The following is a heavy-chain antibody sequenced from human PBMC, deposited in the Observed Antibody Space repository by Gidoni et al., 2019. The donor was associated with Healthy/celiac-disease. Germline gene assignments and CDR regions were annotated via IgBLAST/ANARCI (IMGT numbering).Heavy chain of an antibody. V-gene: IGHV5-51*03. CDR1: GFRLSSHW. D-gene: IGHD5-12*01. Sequence: DVPLLHSGAEVKKPGEPLKISCKGSGFRLSSHWNGWVRQMHGKGLEWMGIIYPGDSDTRYSPSFQGQVTISADKSNSTAYLQWSSLKATETAMYYCARPYTPHVEMATTYGYWGQGTLVTVSS. CDR3: ARPYTPHVEMATTYGY. CDR2: IYPGDSDT. J-gene: IGHJ4*02.